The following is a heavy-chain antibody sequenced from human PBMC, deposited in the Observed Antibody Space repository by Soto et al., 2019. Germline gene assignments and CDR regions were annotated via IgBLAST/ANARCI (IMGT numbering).Heavy chain of an antibody. Sequence: ASVKVSCKASGGTFSSYTISWVRQAPGQGLEWMGRIIPILGIANYAQKFQGRVTITADKSTSTAYMELSSLRSEDTAVYYCWISSSSFAEYFQHWGQGTLVTVSS. CDR1: GGTFSSYT. D-gene: IGHD6-6*01. J-gene: IGHJ1*01. CDR3: WISSSSFAEYFQH. CDR2: IIPILGIA. V-gene: IGHV1-69*02.